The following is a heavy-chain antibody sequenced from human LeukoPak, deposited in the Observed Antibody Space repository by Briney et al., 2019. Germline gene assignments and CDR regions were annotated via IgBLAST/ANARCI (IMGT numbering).Heavy chain of an antibody. J-gene: IGHJ4*02. D-gene: IGHD2-8*01. CDR2: TISGGDT. CDR3: ASADIVLMLYAIGPLRY. Sequence: PGGSLRLSCAASGFTVSSNYMSWVRQAPGEGLDWVSITISGGDTYYADPVKGRFTISRDNSKNTLYLQMNSLRAEDTAVYYCASADIVLMLYAIGPLRYWGQGTLVTVSS. V-gene: IGHV3-66*01. CDR1: GFTVSSNY.